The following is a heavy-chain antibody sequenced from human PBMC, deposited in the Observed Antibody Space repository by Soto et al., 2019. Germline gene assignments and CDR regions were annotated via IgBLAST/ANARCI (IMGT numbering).Heavy chain of an antibody. CDR3: AGASTYGESDS. D-gene: IGHD3-10*01. V-gene: IGHV1-2*02. J-gene: IGHJ4*02. CDR1: GYTFTVYF. CDR2: VDPNSGGT. Sequence: QVHLVQSGAEVKKPGASVKVSCKASGYTFTVYFVHWVRQAPGQGLEWMGWVDPNSGGTNYSQKFQGRVTMTRDTSISTACMELSRLRSDDTAVYFCAGASTYGESDSWGQGTLVTVSS.